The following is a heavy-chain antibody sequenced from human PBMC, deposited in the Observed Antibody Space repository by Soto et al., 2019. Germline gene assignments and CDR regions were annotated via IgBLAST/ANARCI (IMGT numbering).Heavy chain of an antibody. V-gene: IGHV3-23*01. D-gene: IGHD2-21*01. CDR2: IIDSGAST. CDR3: ARGMMDRGTYCGPPCCPYYFDS. CDR1: GFTFSSYS. J-gene: IGHJ4*02. Sequence: GGSLRLSCAASGFTFSSYSMNWVRQAPGKGLEWVSDIIDSGASTYYADSVKGRFTISRDNAKSTLYLQMNSLRVEDTAVYFCARGMMDRGTYCGPPCCPYYFDSWGQATLVTVSS.